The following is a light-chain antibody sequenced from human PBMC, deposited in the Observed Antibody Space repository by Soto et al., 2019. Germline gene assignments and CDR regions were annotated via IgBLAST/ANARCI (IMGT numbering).Light chain of an antibody. J-gene: IGLJ2*01. CDR2: KDT. Sequence: SYELTQPPSVSVSPGQTARITCSGDALPKQYAYWYQQKPGQAPVLVIYKDTERPSGIPERFSGSSSGTTVTLTISGVQAEDEADYYCQSADSLGTYVVFGGGTQLTVL. V-gene: IGLV3-25*03. CDR1: ALPKQY. CDR3: QSADSLGTYVV.